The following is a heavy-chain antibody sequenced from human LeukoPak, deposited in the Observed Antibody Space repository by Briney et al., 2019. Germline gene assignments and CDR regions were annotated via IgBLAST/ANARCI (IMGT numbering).Heavy chain of an antibody. Sequence: GGSLRLSCVASGLSFSSYVMHWVRQAPGKGLEWVAVISYDGTNKYYADSVKGRFTISRDNAKNSLYLQMNSLRAEDTAVYYCARGQIVVVPAAMPDGDYWGQGTLVTVSS. J-gene: IGHJ4*02. CDR1: GLSFSSYV. D-gene: IGHD2-2*01. V-gene: IGHV3-30-3*01. CDR2: ISYDGTNK. CDR3: ARGQIVVVPAAMPDGDY.